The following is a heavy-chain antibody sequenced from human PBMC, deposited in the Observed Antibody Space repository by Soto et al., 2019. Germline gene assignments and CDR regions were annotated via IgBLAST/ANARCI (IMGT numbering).Heavy chain of an antibody. CDR1: GVSISSYY. CDR3: ARGGGVYYFDY. CDR2: IYYSGIT. D-gene: IGHD2-8*02. V-gene: IGHV4-59*01. Sequence: SETLTLTCTVSGVSISSYYWSWIRQPPGKGLEWIGYIYYSGITDYNPSLKSRVTISVDTSKSQFSLKLSSVTAADTAVYYCARGGGVYYFDYWGQGTLVTVS. J-gene: IGHJ4*02.